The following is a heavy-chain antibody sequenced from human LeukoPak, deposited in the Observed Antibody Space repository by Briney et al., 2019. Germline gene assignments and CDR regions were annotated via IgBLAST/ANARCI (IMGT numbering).Heavy chain of an antibody. Sequence: GGSLRLSCAASGFTFSSYWMSWVRQAPGKGLEWVANIKQDGSEKYYVDSVKGRFTISRDNAKNSLYLQMNSLRAEDTAVYYCARVISSGWYGNAFDIWGQGTMVTVSS. CDR2: IKQDGSEK. CDR3: ARVISSGWYGNAFDI. CDR1: GFTFSSYW. V-gene: IGHV3-7*01. J-gene: IGHJ3*02. D-gene: IGHD6-19*01.